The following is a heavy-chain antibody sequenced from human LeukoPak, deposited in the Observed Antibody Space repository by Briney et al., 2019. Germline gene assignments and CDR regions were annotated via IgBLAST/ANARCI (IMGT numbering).Heavy chain of an antibody. V-gene: IGHV3-15*07. Sequence: GGSLRLSCAASGFTFSSSWMHWVRQAPGKGLEWVGRIKSKTDGGTTDYAAPVKGRFTISRDDSKNTLYLQMNSLKTEDTAVYYCTTGAPPYSSGWDKRRVGYYYYGMDVWGQGTTVTVSS. CDR2: IKSKTDGGTT. CDR3: TTGAPPYSSGWDKRRVGYYYYGMDV. D-gene: IGHD6-19*01. J-gene: IGHJ6*02. CDR1: GFTFSSSW.